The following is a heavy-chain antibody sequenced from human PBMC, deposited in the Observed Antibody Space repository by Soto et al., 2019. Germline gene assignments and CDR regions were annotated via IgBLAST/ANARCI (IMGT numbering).Heavy chain of an antibody. J-gene: IGHJ4*02. V-gene: IGHV4-39*01. CDR3: ARHGTSDYGDYLPLYYFDY. D-gene: IGHD4-17*01. CDR2: IYYSGST. CDR1: GGSISSSIYY. Sequence: SETLSLTCTVSGGSISSSIYYWGWIRQPPGKGLEWIGSIYYSGSTYYNPSLKSRVTISVDTSKNQFSLKLSSVTAADTAVYYCARHGTSDYGDYLPLYYFDYWGQGTLVTVSS.